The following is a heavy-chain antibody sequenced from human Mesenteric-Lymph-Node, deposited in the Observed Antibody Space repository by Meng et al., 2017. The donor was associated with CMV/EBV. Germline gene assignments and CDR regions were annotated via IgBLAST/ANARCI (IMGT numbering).Heavy chain of an antibody. CDR3: ARGSSYDILTGYFDY. Sequence: VQLHQWGAGLLKASEALSVTCSVLGGSFSGYYWNWIRQSPEKGLEWIGEINHSGSTTYNPSFTSRIIISVDTSTNQISLNMSSVTAADTAVYYCARGSSYDILTGYFDYWGQGALVTVSS. D-gene: IGHD3-9*01. J-gene: IGHJ4*02. CDR2: INHSGST. CDR1: GGSFSGYY. V-gene: IGHV4-34*01.